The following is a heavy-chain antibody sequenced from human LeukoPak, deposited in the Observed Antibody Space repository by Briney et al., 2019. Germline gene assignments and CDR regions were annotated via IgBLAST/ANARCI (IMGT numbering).Heavy chain of an antibody. J-gene: IGHJ4*02. CDR3: ARQMTPHGNLDY. D-gene: IGHD1-14*01. CDR1: GFILSNHA. Sequence: GGSLRLSCAASGFILSNHAMHWVRRATGKGLEWVSAVGIAGDTFYPASVKGRFTISRENAKNSLYLQMNSLRAEDTAVYYCARQMTPHGNLDYWGQGTLVTVSS. V-gene: IGHV3-13*01. CDR2: VGIAGDT.